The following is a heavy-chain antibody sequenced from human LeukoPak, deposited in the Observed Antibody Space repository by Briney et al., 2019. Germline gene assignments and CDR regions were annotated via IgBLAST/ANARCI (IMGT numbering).Heavy chain of an antibody. CDR2: IYYSGST. D-gene: IGHD3-22*01. Sequence: SETLSLTCTVSGGSISSSSYYWGWIRQPPGKGLEWIGTIYYSGSTYYSPSLKSRVTISVDTSKNQFSLKLSSVTAADTAVYYCARDYYDSSGYSYYYYYYYMDVWGKGTTVTISS. V-gene: IGHV4-39*01. CDR3: ARDYYDSSGYSYYYYYYYMDV. CDR1: GGSISSSSYY. J-gene: IGHJ6*03.